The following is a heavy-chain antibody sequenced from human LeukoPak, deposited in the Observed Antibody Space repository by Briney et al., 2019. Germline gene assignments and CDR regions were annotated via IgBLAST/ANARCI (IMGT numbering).Heavy chain of an antibody. CDR2: IYYGGST. D-gene: IGHD4-17*01. V-gene: IGHV4-59*08. CDR1: GGSLSSYY. J-gene: IGHJ4*02. CDR3: ARRPTVTTFFDY. Sequence: SETLSLTCTVSGGSLSSYYWSWIRQPPGKGLEWIGYIYYGGSTNYNPSLKSRVTISKDTSRNQFSLKLRSVTAADTAVYYCARRPTVTTFFDYWGQGTLVTVSS.